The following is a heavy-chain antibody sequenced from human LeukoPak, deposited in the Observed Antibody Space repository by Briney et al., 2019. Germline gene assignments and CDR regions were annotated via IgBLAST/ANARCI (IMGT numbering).Heavy chain of an antibody. Sequence: GGSLRLSCAASGFTFSSYSMNWVRQAPGKGLEWVSYISSSSSTIYYADSVKGRFTISRDNAKNSLYLQMNSLRAEDTAVYYCARDRGYSGYDGLDFDYWGQGTLVTVSS. D-gene: IGHD5-12*01. V-gene: IGHV3-48*01. CDR1: GFTFSSYS. CDR2: ISSSSSTI. J-gene: IGHJ4*02. CDR3: ARDRGYSGYDGLDFDY.